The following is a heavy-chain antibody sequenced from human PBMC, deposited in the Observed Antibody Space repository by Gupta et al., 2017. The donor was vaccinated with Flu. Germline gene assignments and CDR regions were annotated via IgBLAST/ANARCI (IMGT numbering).Heavy chain of an antibody. Sequence: QVQLQESGPGLVKPSETLSLTCAVSGYSINRAYYWGWIRQSPGTGLEWIGSVSHSGSAYYNSSLNSRVTILIDTSENQFSLKLRSVTAADTAVYYCARGGSRTITMTTFDFWGQGTMVTVSS. D-gene: IGHD3-22*01. CDR3: ARGGSRTITMTTFDF. CDR2: VSHSGSA. CDR1: GYSINRAYY. V-gene: IGHV4-38-2*01. J-gene: IGHJ3*01.